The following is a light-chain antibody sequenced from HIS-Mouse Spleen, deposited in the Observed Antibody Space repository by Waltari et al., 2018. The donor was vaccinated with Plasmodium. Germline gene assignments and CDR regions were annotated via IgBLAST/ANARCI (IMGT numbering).Light chain of an antibody. CDR2: EDS. CDR1: ALPKKY. CDR3: YSTDSSGNHRV. Sequence: SYELTQPPSVSVSPGHTARITCSGDALPKKYAYWDQQKSGQAPVLVIYEDSNRPSGITETLSGSSSGTRATLTISGGQVEDEADDYCYSTDSSGNHRVFGGGTKLTVL. V-gene: IGLV3-10*01. J-gene: IGLJ3*02.